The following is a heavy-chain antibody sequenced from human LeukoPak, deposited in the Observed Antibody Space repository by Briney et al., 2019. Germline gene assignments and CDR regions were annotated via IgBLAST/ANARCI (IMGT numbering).Heavy chain of an antibody. Sequence: ASVKVSCKASGGTFSSYAISWVRQAPGQGLEWMGGIIPIFGTANYAQKFQGRVTITADESTSTAYMELSSLRSDDTAVYYCARVGWYYDFWSGYPLYYYYGMDVWGQGTTVTVSS. CDR3: ARVGWYYDFWSGYPLYYYYGMDV. V-gene: IGHV1-69*13. CDR2: IIPIFGTA. D-gene: IGHD3-3*01. J-gene: IGHJ6*02. CDR1: GGTFSSYA.